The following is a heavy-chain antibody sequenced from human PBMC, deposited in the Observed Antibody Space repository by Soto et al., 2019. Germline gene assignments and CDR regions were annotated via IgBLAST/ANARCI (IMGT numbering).Heavy chain of an antibody. D-gene: IGHD5-18*01. CDR3: ARDQNGRGYSYGFSIGFDP. CDR2: ISAYNGNT. J-gene: IGHJ5*02. Sequence: ASVKVSCKASGYTFTSYGISWVRQAPGQGLEWMGWISAYNGNTNYAQKLQGRVTMTTDTSTSTAYMELRSLRSDDTAVYYCARDQNGRGYSYGFSIGFDPWGQGTLVTV. CDR1: GYTFTSYG. V-gene: IGHV1-18*01.